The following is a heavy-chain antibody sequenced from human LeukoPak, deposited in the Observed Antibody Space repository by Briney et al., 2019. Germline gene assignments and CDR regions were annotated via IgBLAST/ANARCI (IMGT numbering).Heavy chain of an antibody. CDR2: IYPGDPET. Sequence: GESLKISCKAFGYSFNSYYIGWVRQMPGKGLEWMGMIYPGDPETRYSPSFQGHVTISLDRSITTAYLRFNNLKASDTAMYYCARGVDFWSGSPYFDFWGQGTLVTVSS. CDR3: ARGVDFWSGSPYFDF. V-gene: IGHV5-51*01. J-gene: IGHJ4*02. CDR1: GYSFNSYY. D-gene: IGHD3-3*01.